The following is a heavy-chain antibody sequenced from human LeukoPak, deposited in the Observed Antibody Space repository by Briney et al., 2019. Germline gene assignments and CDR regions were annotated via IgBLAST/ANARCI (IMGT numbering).Heavy chain of an antibody. J-gene: IGHJ2*01. CDR1: GYSFTSYW. Sequence: GESLKISCKGSGYSFTSYWIGWVRQMPGKGLEWMGIIYPGDSDTRYSPSFQGQVTISADKSISTAYLQWSSLKASDTAMYYCARPRTVSKLCYYDSSGYFRGDWYFDLWGRGTLVTVSS. V-gene: IGHV5-51*01. D-gene: IGHD3-22*01. CDR3: ARPRTVSKLCYYDSSGYFRGDWYFDL. CDR2: IYPGDSDT.